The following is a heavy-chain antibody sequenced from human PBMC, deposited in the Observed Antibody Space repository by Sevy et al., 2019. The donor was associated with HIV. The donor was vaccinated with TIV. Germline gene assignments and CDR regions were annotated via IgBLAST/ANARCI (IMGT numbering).Heavy chain of an antibody. V-gene: IGHV3-23*01. Sequence: GGSLRLSCAASGFIFSGSAMSWVRQAPGKGLEWVASISGSGGFTYYADSVKGRFTISRDNFKNTVDLEMKSLRAEDTAVYYCAKDPLNIAARFDYLGQGTLVTVSS. CDR3: AKDPLNIAARFDY. CDR2: ISGSGGFT. D-gene: IGHD6-6*01. J-gene: IGHJ4*02. CDR1: GFIFSGSA.